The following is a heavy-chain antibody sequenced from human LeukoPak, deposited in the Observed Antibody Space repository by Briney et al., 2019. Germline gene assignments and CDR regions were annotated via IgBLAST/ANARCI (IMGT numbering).Heavy chain of an antibody. V-gene: IGHV7-4-1*02. Sequence: MGWINTNTGHPTYAQGFTGRFVFSLDTSVNTAYLEISSLKAEDTAVYYCARDRVGATTNFDYWGQGTLVAVSS. CDR2: INTNTGHP. CDR3: ARDRVGATTNFDY. J-gene: IGHJ4*02. D-gene: IGHD1-26*01.